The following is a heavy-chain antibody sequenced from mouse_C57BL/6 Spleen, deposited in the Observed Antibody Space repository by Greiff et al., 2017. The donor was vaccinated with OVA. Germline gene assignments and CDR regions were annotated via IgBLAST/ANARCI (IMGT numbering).Heavy chain of an antibody. CDR3: ARSPHYDYDGYAMDY. V-gene: IGHV5-17*01. CDR1: GFTFSDYG. D-gene: IGHD2-4*01. J-gene: IGHJ4*01. CDR2: ISSGSSTI. Sequence: EVQLVESGGGLVKPGGSLKLSCAASGFTFSDYGMHWVRQAPEKGLEWVAYISSGSSTIYYADTVKGRFTISRDNAKNTLFLQMTSLRSEDTAMYYCARSPHYDYDGYAMDYWGQGTSVTVSS.